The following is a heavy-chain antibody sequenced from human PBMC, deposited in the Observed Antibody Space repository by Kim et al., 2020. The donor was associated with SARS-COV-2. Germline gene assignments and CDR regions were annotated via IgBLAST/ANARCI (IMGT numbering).Heavy chain of an antibody. CDR3: ARDRGHSSGWYRGIGFDY. Sequence: QGRVTITADKATSTAYMELSSLRSEDTAVYYCARDRGHSSGWYRGIGFDYWGQGTLVTVSS. V-gene: IGHV1-69*04. D-gene: IGHD6-19*01. J-gene: IGHJ4*02.